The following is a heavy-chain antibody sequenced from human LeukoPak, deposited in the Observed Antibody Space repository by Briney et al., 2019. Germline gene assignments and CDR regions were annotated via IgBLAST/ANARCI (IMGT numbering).Heavy chain of an antibody. V-gene: IGHV3-9*01. CDR3: AKVKVVSVGGYDPPFDY. CDR1: GFTFDDYA. CDR2: ISWNSGSI. J-gene: IGHJ4*02. Sequence: PGGSLRLSCAASGFTFDDYAMHWVRQAPGKGLEWVSGISWNSGSIGYADSVKGRFTISRDNAKNSLYLQMNSLRAEDTALYYCAKVKVVSVGGYDPPFDYWGQGTLVTVSS. D-gene: IGHD5-12*01.